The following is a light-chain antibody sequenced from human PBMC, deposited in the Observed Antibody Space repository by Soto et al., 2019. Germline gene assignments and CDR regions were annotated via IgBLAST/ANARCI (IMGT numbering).Light chain of an antibody. CDR3: QQYGSSRT. Sequence: EIVLTQSPGTLSLSPRERDTHSCRTSQSVSSSLAWYQQKPGQAPRLLIYGASSRATGIPDRFSGSGSGTDFTLTISRLEPEDFAVYYCQQYGSSRTFGQGTKV. J-gene: IGKJ1*01. CDR1: QSVSSS. CDR2: GAS. V-gene: IGKV3-20*01.